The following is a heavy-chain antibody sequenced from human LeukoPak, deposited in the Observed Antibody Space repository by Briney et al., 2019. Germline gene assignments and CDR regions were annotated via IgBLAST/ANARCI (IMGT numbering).Heavy chain of an antibody. CDR1: GITVNTNY. V-gene: IGHV3-53*01. CDR3: AKVGDIVATKWVVSFDY. J-gene: IGHJ4*02. CDR2: IYSGGAT. D-gene: IGHD5-12*01. Sequence: GGSLRLSCAASGITVNTNYMSWVRQAPGKGLEWVSIIYSGGATFYADSVKGRFTISRESSKNTLWLQMNSLRAEDTAVYYCAKVGDIVATKWVVSFDYWGQGTLVTVSS.